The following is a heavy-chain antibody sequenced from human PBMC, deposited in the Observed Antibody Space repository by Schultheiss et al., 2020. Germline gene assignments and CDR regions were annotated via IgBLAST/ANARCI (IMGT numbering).Heavy chain of an antibody. D-gene: IGHD3-22*01. Sequence: GESLKISCAASGFTFSSYEMNWVRQAPGKGLEWVSYISSSGSTIYYADSVKGRFTISRDNAKNSLYLQMNSLRAEDTAVYYCARVGITMIGATGFDYWGQGTLVTVSS. CDR3: ARVGITMIGATGFDY. CDR2: ISSSGSTI. CDR1: GFTFSSYE. V-gene: IGHV3-48*03. J-gene: IGHJ4*02.